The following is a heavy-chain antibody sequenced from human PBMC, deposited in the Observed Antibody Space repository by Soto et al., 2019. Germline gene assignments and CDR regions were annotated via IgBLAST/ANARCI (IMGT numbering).Heavy chain of an antibody. CDR1: GDSISSDNYY. D-gene: IGHD2-8*01. Sequence: QLQLQESGPGLVKPSETLSLTCTVSGDSISSDNYYCGWIRQPPGKGLEWIGSIYYTGSTYYNPSLKSRVTMSVDTSKSQFSLKLSSVIAADTAVYYCARHPGYAVPTVYATHYFNYWGQGILVTVST. V-gene: IGHV4-39*01. CDR2: IYYTGST. J-gene: IGHJ4*02. CDR3: ARHPGYAVPTVYATHYFNY.